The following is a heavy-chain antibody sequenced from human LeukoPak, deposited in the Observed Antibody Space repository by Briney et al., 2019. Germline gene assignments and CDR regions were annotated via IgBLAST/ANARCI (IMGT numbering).Heavy chain of an antibody. J-gene: IGHJ6*02. CDR1: GFTFSDYW. CDR3: ARVPFGSGSYYQSLILYYYYYGMNV. D-gene: IGHD3-10*01. CDR2: IKPDGSEK. Sequence: GGSLRLSCAASGFTFSDYWMTWVRQAPGKGLEWVANIKPDGSEKYYVDSVKGRFTISRDNAKNSLYLQMNSLRAEDTAVYYCARVPFGSGSYYQSLILYYYYYGMNVWGQGTTVTVSS. V-gene: IGHV3-7*04.